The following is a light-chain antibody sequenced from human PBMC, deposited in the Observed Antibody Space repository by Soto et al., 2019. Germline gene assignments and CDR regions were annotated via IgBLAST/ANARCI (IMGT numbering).Light chain of an antibody. CDR3: QSYDSSLSGL. CDR2: DNT. Sequence: QSVLTQPPSVSGAPGQRATISCTGSSSNIGAGYAVHWYQQLPGTAPKLLIYDNTNRPSGVPDRFSGSKSGTSASLAITGLQAEDEADYYCQSYDSSLSGLFGGGTKLTVL. V-gene: IGLV1-40*01. CDR1: SSNIGAGYA. J-gene: IGLJ2*01.